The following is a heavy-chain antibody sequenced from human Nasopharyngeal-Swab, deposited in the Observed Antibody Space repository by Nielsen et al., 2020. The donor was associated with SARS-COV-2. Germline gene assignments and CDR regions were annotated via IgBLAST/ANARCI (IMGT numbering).Heavy chain of an antibody. CDR2: INPSGDST. Sequence: ASVKVSCKASGYTFTNYYMHWVRQAPGQGLEWMGIINPSGDSTSYAQKFQGRVTMTRDTSTSTVYMELSSLSSEDTAVYYCARAITGTTDDYWGQGTLVTVSS. CDR1: GYTFTNYY. CDR3: ARAITGTTDDY. V-gene: IGHV1-46*01. J-gene: IGHJ4*02. D-gene: IGHD1-7*01.